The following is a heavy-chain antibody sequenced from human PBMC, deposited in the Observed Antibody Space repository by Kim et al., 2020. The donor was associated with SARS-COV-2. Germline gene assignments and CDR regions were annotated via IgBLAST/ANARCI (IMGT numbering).Heavy chain of an antibody. CDR1: GGTFSSYD. CDR3: ARAQFLLWSYGMDV. D-gene: IGHD3-10*01. Sequence: SVKVSCKASGGTFSSYDISWVRQAPGQGLEWMGGIIPIFGTANYAQKFQGRVTITADESTSTAYMELSSLRSEDTAVYYCARAQFLLWSYGMDVWGQGTTVTVSS. V-gene: IGHV1-69*13. J-gene: IGHJ6*02. CDR2: IIPIFGTA.